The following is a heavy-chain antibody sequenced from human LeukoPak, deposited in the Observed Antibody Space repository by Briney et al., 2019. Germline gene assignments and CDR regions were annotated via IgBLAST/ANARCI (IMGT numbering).Heavy chain of an antibody. CDR2: ISAYNGNT. V-gene: IGHV1-18*01. Sequence: ASVKVSCKASGYTFTSLGLSWVRQAPGQGLEWMGWISAYNGNTNYAQKFQGRVTMTRDTSTSTIYMELSSLRSEDTAVYYCARDKTDSSTYSWFDPWGQGTLVTVSS. CDR1: GYTFTSLG. J-gene: IGHJ5*02. D-gene: IGHD6-13*01. CDR3: ARDKTDSSTYSWFDP.